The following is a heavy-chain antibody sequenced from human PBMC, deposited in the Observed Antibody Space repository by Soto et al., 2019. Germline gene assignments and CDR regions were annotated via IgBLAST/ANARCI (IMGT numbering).Heavy chain of an antibody. CDR3: AKSRERGYSYGYGGY. D-gene: IGHD5-18*01. CDR2: ISGSGGST. Sequence: GESLSLSCAASGFTFSSYAMSWFRQAPGKGLEWVSAISGSGGSTYYADSVKGRFTISRDKSKNTLYLQMNSLRAEDTAVYYCAKSRERGYSYGYGGYWGQGTLVTVSS. J-gene: IGHJ4*02. V-gene: IGHV3-23*01. CDR1: GFTFSSYA.